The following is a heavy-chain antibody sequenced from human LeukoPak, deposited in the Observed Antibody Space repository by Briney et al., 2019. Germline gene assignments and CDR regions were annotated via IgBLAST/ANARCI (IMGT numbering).Heavy chain of an antibody. D-gene: IGHD6-19*01. Sequence: ASVKVSCKASGYTFTSYDINWVRQATGQGLEWMGWMNPNSGNTGYAQKFQGRVTMTRNTSISTAYMELSGLRSEDTAVYYCARWLPPGYYYYYGMDVWGQGTTVTVSS. CDR2: MNPNSGNT. CDR1: GYTFTSYD. V-gene: IGHV1-8*01. CDR3: ARWLPPGYYYYYGMDV. J-gene: IGHJ6*02.